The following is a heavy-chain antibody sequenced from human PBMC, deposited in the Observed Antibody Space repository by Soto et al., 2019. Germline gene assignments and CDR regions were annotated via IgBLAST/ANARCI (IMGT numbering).Heavy chain of an antibody. CDR3: ARSTSSTLNYYYGMDV. CDR2: MSYDGSTK. J-gene: IGHJ6*02. CDR1: GFIFSSFG. Sequence: VQLVESGGGLIQPGGSLRLSCAASGFIFSSFGMHWVRQAPGKGLEWVAVMSYDGSTKLYTDSVKGRFTIARDNSKNILYLQMNSLTIEDTAVFYCARSTSSTLNYYYGMDVWGQGTTVTVSS. V-gene: IGHV3-30*03. D-gene: IGHD6-6*01.